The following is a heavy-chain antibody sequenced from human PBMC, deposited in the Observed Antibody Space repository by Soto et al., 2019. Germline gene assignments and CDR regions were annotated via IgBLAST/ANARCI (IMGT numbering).Heavy chain of an antibody. CDR3: ASGRVSGYCSSTSCYTLDYYYYYGMDV. J-gene: IGHJ6*02. CDR1: GYTFTSYG. Sequence: ASVKVSCKASGYTFTSYGISWVRQAPGQGLEWMGWISAYNGNTNYAQKLQGRVTMTTDTSTSTAYMELRSLRSDDTAVYYCASGRVSGYCSSTSCYTLDYYYYYGMDVWGQGTTVTVS. D-gene: IGHD2-2*01. CDR2: ISAYNGNT. V-gene: IGHV1-18*04.